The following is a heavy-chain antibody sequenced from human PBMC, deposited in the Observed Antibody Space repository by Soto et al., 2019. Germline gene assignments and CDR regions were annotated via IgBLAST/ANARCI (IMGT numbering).Heavy chain of an antibody. J-gene: IGHJ5*02. V-gene: IGHV4-31*03. Sequence: SETLSLTCTVSGGSISSGGYYWSWIRQHPGKGLEWIGYIYYSGSTYYNPSLKSRVTISVDTSKNQFSLKLSSVTAADTAVYYCARNQAYGDYHVNWFDPWGQGTLVTVSS. CDR1: GGSISSGGYY. CDR3: ARNQAYGDYHVNWFDP. D-gene: IGHD4-17*01. CDR2: IYYSGST.